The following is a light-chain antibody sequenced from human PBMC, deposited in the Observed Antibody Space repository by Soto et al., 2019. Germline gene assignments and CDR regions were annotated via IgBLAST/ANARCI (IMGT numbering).Light chain of an antibody. V-gene: IGLV2-14*01. CDR1: SSDVGGYNY. CDR2: DVS. CDR3: SSYTSSSTYVV. Sequence: QSALSQPASVSGSPGQWITISCTGTSSDVGGYNYVSWYQQHPGKAPKLMIYDVSNRPSGVSNRFSGSKSGNTASLTISGLQAEDDADYYCSSYTSSSTYVVFGGGTKLTVL. J-gene: IGLJ2*01.